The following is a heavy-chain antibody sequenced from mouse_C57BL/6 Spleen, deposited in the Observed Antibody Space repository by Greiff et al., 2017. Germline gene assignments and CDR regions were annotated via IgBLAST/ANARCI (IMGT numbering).Heavy chain of an antibody. Sequence: QVHVKQSGAELARPGASVKLSCKASGYTFTSYGISWVKQRTGQGLEWIGEIYPRSGNTYYNEKFKGKATLTADKSSSTAYMELRSLTSEDSAVYFCARRGFITTVVGDYYAMDYWGQGTSVTVSS. CDR1: GYTFTSYG. D-gene: IGHD1-1*01. V-gene: IGHV1-81*01. CDR3: ARRGFITTVVGDYYAMDY. J-gene: IGHJ4*01. CDR2: IYPRSGNT.